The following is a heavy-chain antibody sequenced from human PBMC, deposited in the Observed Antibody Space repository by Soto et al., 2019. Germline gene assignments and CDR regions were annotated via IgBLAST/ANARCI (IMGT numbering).Heavy chain of an antibody. D-gene: IGHD4-17*01. J-gene: IGHJ4*02. CDR1: GGSVNINNYY. CDR2: VYYTGIT. V-gene: IGHV4-39*01. Sequence: PSETLSLTCTVSGGSVNINNYYWGWIRQPPGKGLEWIGSVYYTGITYHNPSLKSRVTMSVDMSKNQFSLNLNSVTAADTAVYSCARQFTVPTEHDYWGPGTLLTVS. CDR3: ARQFTVPTEHDY.